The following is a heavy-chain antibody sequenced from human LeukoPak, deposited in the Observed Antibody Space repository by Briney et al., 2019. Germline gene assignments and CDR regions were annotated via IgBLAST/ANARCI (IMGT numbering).Heavy chain of an antibody. J-gene: IGHJ3*02. D-gene: IGHD1-26*01. CDR1: GYTFPGYY. CDR2: INPNSGGT. V-gene: IGHV1-2*02. Sequence: ASVTVSCKASGYTFPGYYMHWVRQAPGQGLEWMGWINPNSGGTIYAQKFQGRVTITRDTSITTAYMELSRLISDDTAVYYCTLGRDGDSFDIWGQGTMVTVSS. CDR3: TLGRDGDSFDI.